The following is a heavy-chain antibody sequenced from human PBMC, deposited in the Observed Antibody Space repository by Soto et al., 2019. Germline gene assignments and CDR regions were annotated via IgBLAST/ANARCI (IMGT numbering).Heavy chain of an antibody. CDR1: GYTFTSYY. Sequence: ASVKVSCKASGYTFTSYYMHWVRQAPGQGLEWMGIINPSGGSTSYAQKFQGRVTMTRDTSTSTVYMELSSLRSEDTAVYYCASLSSYSGTPYYYMDVWGKGTTVTVSS. CDR3: ASLSSYSGTPYYYMDV. D-gene: IGHD3-10*01. J-gene: IGHJ6*03. V-gene: IGHV1-46*01. CDR2: INPSGGST.